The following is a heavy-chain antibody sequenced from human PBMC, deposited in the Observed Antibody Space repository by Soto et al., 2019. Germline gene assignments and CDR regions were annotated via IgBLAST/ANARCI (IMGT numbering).Heavy chain of an antibody. V-gene: IGHV1-8*01. J-gene: IGHJ3*02. CDR2: MNPNSGNT. CDR3: ARAFPITIFGVVITGAFDI. D-gene: IGHD3-3*01. CDR1: GYTFTSYD. Sequence: APVKVSCKASGYTFTSYDINWARHATGQGLEWMGWMNPNSGNTGYAQKFQGRVTMTRNTSISTAYMELSSLRSEDTAVYYCARAFPITIFGVVITGAFDIWGQGTMVTV.